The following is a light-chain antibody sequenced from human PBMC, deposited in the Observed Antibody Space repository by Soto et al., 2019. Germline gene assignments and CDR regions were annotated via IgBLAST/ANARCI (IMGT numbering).Light chain of an antibody. CDR3: QQYGSSPPELT. Sequence: EIVLTQPPGTLSLSPGERATLSCRASQSVSSSYLAWYQQKPGQAPRLLIYGASSRATGIPDRFSGSGSGTDFTLTISRLEPEDFAVYYCQQYGSSPPELTFGGGTKVDIK. CDR2: GAS. V-gene: IGKV3-20*01. J-gene: IGKJ4*01. CDR1: QSVSSSY.